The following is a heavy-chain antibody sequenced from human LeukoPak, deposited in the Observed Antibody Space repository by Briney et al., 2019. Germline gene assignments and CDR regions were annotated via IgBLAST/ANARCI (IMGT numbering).Heavy chain of an antibody. D-gene: IGHD5-18*01. CDR3: ARRGPSGYRYMDV. V-gene: IGHV3-11*04. Sequence: GGSLRLSCAASGFTFSDYYMNWIRQAPGKGLECVSYISSSGSTIYYADSVKGRFTISRDNAKNSLYLQMNSLRAEDTAVYYCARRGPSGYRYMDVWGKGTTVTVSS. CDR1: GFTFSDYY. CDR2: ISSSGSTI. J-gene: IGHJ6*03.